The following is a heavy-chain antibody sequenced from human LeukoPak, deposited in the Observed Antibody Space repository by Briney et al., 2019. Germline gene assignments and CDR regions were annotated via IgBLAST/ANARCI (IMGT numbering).Heavy chain of an antibody. CDR3: ARDPYYYDSSGYYYYYYYMDV. Sequence: SETLSLTCTVSGGSISTFYWTWIRQPAGKGLEWIGRIYTSGRANYNPSLKSRVTMSVDTSKNQFSLNLTSVTAADTAVYYCARDPYYYDSSGYYYYYYYMDVWGKGTTVTISS. D-gene: IGHD3-22*01. V-gene: IGHV4-4*07. J-gene: IGHJ6*03. CDR1: GGSISTFY. CDR2: IYTSGRA.